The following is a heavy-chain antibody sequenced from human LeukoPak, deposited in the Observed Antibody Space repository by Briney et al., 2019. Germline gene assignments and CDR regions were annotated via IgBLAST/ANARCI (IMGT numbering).Heavy chain of an antibody. D-gene: IGHD3-22*01. CDR3: ARSSYGGYYDSSGYYGY. CDR1: GDPINTYH. V-gene: IGHV4-59*08. CDR2: IYYSGST. Sequence: SETLSLTCTVSGDPINTYHWSWIRQPPGKGLEWIGYIYYSGSTNYNPSLKSRVTISVDTSKNQFSLKLSSVTAADTAVYYCARSSYGGYYDSSGYYGYWGQGTLVTVSS. J-gene: IGHJ4*02.